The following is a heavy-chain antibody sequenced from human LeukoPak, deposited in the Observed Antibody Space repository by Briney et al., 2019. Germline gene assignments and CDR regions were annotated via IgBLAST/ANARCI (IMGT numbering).Heavy chain of an antibody. Sequence: GGSLRLSCAASGFSFSNYGMHWVRQAPGKGLEWVAVISYDGSNKYYADSVKGRFTISRDNSKNTLYLQMNSLRAEDTAVYYCAKDSARYSSTTPIFDYWGQGTLVTVSS. CDR3: AKDSARYSSTTPIFDY. V-gene: IGHV3-30*18. J-gene: IGHJ4*02. CDR2: ISYDGSNK. CDR1: GFSFSNYG. D-gene: IGHD5-18*01.